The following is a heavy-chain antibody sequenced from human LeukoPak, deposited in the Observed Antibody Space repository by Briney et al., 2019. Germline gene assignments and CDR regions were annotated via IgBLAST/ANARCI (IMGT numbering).Heavy chain of an antibody. V-gene: IGHV3-53*01. J-gene: IGHJ4*02. Sequence: GGSLRLSCAASGFTVSSKYMSWVRQAPGKGLEWVSTLYSNGNTYYADSVKGRFTISSDNSKNTLSLQMNSLRAEDTAVYYCARDYYDGSAYYSYYEYWGQGTLVTVSS. CDR2: LYSNGNT. D-gene: IGHD3-22*01. CDR1: GFTVSSKY. CDR3: ARDYYDGSAYYSYYEY.